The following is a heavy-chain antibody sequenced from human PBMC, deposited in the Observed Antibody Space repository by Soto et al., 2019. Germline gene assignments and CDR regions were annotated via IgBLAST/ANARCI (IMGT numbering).Heavy chain of an antibody. D-gene: IGHD2-2*01. J-gene: IGHJ4*02. Sequence: LRLSCAASGFSLKNYAMTWVRQAPGKGLEWVSGITGSGDKTYYADSVKGRFIISRDNSENTLYLQMNSLRAEDTALYYCARDCSSSSCSVWRYWGQGTQVTVSS. CDR2: ITGSGDKT. CDR3: ARDCSSSSCSVWRY. V-gene: IGHV3-23*01. CDR1: GFSLKNYA.